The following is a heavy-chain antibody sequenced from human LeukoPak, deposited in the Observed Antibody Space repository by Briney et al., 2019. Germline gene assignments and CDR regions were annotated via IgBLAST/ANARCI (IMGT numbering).Heavy chain of an antibody. V-gene: IGHV4-59*01. Sequence: SETLSLTCTVSGGSISSYYWSWIRQPPGKGLEWIGYIYYSGSGSTNYNPSLKSRVTISVDTSKNQFSLKLSSVTAADTAVYYCASGDNDPLFDYWGQRTLVTVS. CDR1: GGSISSYY. CDR2: IYYSGSGST. CDR3: ASGDNDPLFDY. J-gene: IGHJ4*02. D-gene: IGHD1-1*01.